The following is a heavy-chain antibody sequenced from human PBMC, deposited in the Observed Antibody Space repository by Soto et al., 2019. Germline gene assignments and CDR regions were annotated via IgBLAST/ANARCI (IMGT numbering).Heavy chain of an antibody. CDR1: GGSFSGYY. J-gene: IGHJ6*02. V-gene: IGHV4-34*01. CDR3: AILRGGTSYGMEV. D-gene: IGHD3-16*01. CDR2: INHSGST. Sequence: SETLSITCAFYGGSFSGYYWSWIRQTPGKGLEWIGEINHSGSTNYNPSLKSRVTISVDTSKNQFSLKLSSVTAADTAVYYCAILRGGTSYGMEVWGQGTTGIVA.